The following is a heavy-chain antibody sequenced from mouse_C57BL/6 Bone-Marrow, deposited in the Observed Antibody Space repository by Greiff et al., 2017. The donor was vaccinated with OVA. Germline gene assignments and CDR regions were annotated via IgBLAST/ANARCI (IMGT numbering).Heavy chain of an antibody. CDR1: YTFSRRVH. D-gene: IGHD2-10*01. CDR3: SEDSAVYYCAWGSYYGNPEGYFDV. J-gene: IGHJ1*03. CDR2: GQGLEWIG. Sequence: QVHVKQSGPELARPWASVKISCQAFYTFSRRVHFAIRDTNYWMQWVKQRPGQGLEWIGAIYPGNGDTSYNQKFKGKATLTADKSSSTAYMQLSSLTSEDSAVYYCAWGSYYGNPEGYFDVWGTGTTVTVSS. V-gene: IGHV1-87*01.